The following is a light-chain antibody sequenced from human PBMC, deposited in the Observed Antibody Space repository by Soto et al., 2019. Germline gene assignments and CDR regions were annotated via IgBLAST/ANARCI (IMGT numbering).Light chain of an antibody. CDR1: QGIRNY. CDR2: AAS. J-gene: IGKJ3*01. Sequence: DIQMTQSPSSLSASVGDRVTITCRASQGIRNYLAWYQQKPGKVPKLLIYAASTLQSGVPSRFSGSGSGTDFTLTISSLQPVDVATYYCQKYNSAPRVFTFGPGTKVDIK. CDR3: QKYNSAPRVFT. V-gene: IGKV1-27*01.